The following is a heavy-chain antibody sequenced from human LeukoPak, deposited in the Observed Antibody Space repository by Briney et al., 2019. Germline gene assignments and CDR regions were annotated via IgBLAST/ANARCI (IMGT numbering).Heavy chain of an antibody. CDR3: ARDHSGYVVGGDY. Sequence: GASVKVSCKASGYIFTDYGINWVRQAPGRGLEWMGWISAYNGNTNYAQKLQGRVTMTTDTSTSTAYMELRSLRSGDTAVYYCARDHSGYVVGGDYWGQGTLVTVSS. CDR1: GYIFTDYG. CDR2: ISAYNGNT. J-gene: IGHJ4*02. D-gene: IGHD5-12*01. V-gene: IGHV1-18*01.